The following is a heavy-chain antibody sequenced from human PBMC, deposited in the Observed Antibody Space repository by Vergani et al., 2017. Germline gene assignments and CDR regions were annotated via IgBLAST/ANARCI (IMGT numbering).Heavy chain of an antibody. Sequence: EVQLVESGGGLVQPGGSLRLACAASGFTFSSYTMNWVRQAPGKGLEWISYISSSTRTIYYADSVKGRFTISRDNAKNSLYLQMNSLRAEDTAVYYCAKSLTDGLSYFDYWGQGTLVTVSS. V-gene: IGHV3-48*01. CDR3: AKSLTDGLSYFDY. D-gene: IGHD1-14*01. J-gene: IGHJ4*02. CDR1: GFTFSSYT. CDR2: ISSSTRTI.